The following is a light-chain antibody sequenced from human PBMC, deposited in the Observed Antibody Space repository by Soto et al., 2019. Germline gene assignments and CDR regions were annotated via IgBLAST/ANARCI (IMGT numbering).Light chain of an antibody. Sequence: EIVMTQSPATLSVSPGEGATLSCRASQSVSSNLAWYQQKPGQAPRLLIYGATARAAGIPARFSGSGSGTEFSLTISSLQSEDFAVYFCQQFNNWPLTFGPGTRVDIK. CDR1: QSVSSN. CDR3: QQFNNWPLT. J-gene: IGKJ3*01. V-gene: IGKV3-15*01. CDR2: GAT.